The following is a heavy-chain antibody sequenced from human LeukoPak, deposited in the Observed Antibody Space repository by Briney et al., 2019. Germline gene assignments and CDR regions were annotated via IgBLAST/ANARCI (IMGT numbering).Heavy chain of an antibody. CDR1: GGSISSGSSC. D-gene: IGHD6-19*01. CDR2: IYTSGNT. CDR3: ARVRGYSSCWYLDS. V-gene: IGHV4-61*02. J-gene: IGHJ4*02. Sequence: SQTLSLTCTVSGGSISSGSSCWSWIRQPAGKGLEWIGRIYTSGNTNYNPSLKSRVTISVDTSKNQFSLKLSSVTAADTAVYYCARVRGYSSCWYLDSWGQRTLVTVSS.